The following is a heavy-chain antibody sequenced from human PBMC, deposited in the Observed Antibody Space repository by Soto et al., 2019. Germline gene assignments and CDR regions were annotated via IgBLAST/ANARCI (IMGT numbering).Heavy chain of an antibody. CDR2: ISYDGSNK. Sequence: QVQLVESGGGVVQPGRSLRLSCAASGFTFTSYGMHWVRQAPGKGLEWVAVISYDGSNKYYADSVKGRFTISRDNSKNTLFLQMNSLRTEDTAVYYCARDSSYFDTTPGLGYWGQGTLVTVSS. V-gene: IGHV3-30*03. CDR1: GFTFTSYG. D-gene: IGHD3-22*01. CDR3: ARDSSYFDTTPGLGY. J-gene: IGHJ4*02.